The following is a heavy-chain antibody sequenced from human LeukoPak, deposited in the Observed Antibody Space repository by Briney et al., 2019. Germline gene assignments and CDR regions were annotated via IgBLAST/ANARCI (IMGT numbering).Heavy chain of an antibody. D-gene: IGHD6-13*01. Sequence: GGSLRLSCAASGFTFSNYGMSWVRQAPGKGLEWVSAISGSGGSTYYADSVKGRFTSSRDNSKNTLYLQLNGLRAEDTAVYYCANGAAAGTPTTADYWGQGTLVTVSS. CDR3: ANGAAAGTPTTADY. CDR1: GFTFSNYG. V-gene: IGHV3-23*01. CDR2: ISGSGGST. J-gene: IGHJ4*02.